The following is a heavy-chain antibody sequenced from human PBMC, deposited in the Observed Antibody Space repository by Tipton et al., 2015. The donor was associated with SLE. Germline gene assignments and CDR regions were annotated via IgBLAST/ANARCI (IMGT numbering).Heavy chain of an antibody. V-gene: IGHV1-69*05. CDR1: GGTFYSYA. CDR2: IIPFFGTA. D-gene: IGHD5-18*01. J-gene: IGHJ4*02. CDR3: ARAGAYSYGYFDY. Sequence: QSGAEVKKPGSSVKVSCKASGGTFYSYAISWVRQAPGQGLEWIGGIIPFFGTAQYAQKFQGRVTITTDESTSTAYMELSSLRSEDTAVYYCARAGAYSYGYFDYWGQGTLVTVSS.